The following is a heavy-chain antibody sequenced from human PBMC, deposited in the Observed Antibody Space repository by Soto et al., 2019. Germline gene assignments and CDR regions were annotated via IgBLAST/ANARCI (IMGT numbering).Heavy chain of an antibody. J-gene: IGHJ6*02. V-gene: IGHV3-30-3*01. CDR3: ARAGGDYGFYYYGMDV. CDR2: ISYDGSNK. CDR1: GFTFSSYA. Sequence: GGSLRLSCAASGFTFSSYAMHWVRQAPGKGLERVAVISYDGSNKYYADSVKGRFTISRDNSKNTLYLQMNSLRAEDTAVYYCARAGGDYGFYYYGMDVWGQGTTVTVSS. D-gene: IGHD4-17*01.